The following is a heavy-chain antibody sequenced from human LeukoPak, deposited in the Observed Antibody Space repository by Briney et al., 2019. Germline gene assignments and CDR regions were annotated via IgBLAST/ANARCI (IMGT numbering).Heavy chain of an antibody. D-gene: IGHD4-23*01. CDR2: ISSSSSYI. V-gene: IGHV3-21*04. CDR3: ARVPPTRGGNSVESFDY. CDR1: GFTFSSYS. J-gene: IGHJ4*02. Sequence: PGGSLRLSCAASGFTFSSYSMNWVRQAPGKGLEWVSSISSSSSYIYYADSVKGRFTISRDNAKNSLYLQMNSLRAEDTAVYYCARVPPTRGGNSVESFDYWGQGTLVTVSS.